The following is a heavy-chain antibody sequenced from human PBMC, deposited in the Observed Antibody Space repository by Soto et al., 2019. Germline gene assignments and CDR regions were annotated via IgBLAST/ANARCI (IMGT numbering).Heavy chain of an antibody. CDR2: INPSGGST. J-gene: IGHJ5*02. CDR1: GYTFTSYY. D-gene: IGHD6-13*01. CDR3: ARDRHSSSQRQRRFDP. V-gene: IGHV1-46*01. Sequence: ASVKVSCKASGYTFTSYYMQWVRQAPGQGLEWMGIINPSGGSTSYAQKFQGRVTMTRDTSTSTVYMELSSLRSEDTAVYYCARDRHSSSQRQRRFDPWGQGTLVTVSS.